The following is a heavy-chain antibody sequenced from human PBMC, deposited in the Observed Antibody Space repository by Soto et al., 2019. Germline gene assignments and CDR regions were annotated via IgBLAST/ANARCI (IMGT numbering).Heavy chain of an antibody. CDR2: IYATGTT. CDR3: VRDGTKTLRDWFDP. CDR1: GASISGFY. D-gene: IGHD1-1*01. V-gene: IGHV4-4*07. J-gene: IGHJ5*02. Sequence: SETLSLTSTVSGASISGFYWSWIRKSAGKGLEWIGRIYATGTTDYNPSLKSRVMMSVDTSKKQFSLKLRSVTAADTAVYYCVRDGTKTLRDWFDPWGQGISVTVSS.